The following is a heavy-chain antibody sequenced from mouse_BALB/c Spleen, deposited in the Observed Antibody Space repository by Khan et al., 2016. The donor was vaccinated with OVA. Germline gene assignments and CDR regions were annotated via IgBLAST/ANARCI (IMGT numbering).Heavy chain of an antibody. CDR1: GFSLTSYG. J-gene: IGHJ4*01. CDR2: IWGDGNT. V-gene: IGHV2-3*01. Sequence: VQLKESVPGLVAPSQSLSITCTVLGFSLTSYGVSWVRQPPGKGLEWLGVIWGDGNTNFPSALRSRLSISKDNSNSQVFLKLNSLQTDDTATYYCAKDRGYYAVDYWSKGTSVTVSS. CDR3: AKDRGYYAVDY.